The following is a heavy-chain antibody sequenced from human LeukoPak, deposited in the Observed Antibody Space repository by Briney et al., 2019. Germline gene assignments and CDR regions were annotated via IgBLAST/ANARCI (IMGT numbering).Heavy chain of an antibody. CDR2: IYYSGST. CDR1: GGSISSSSYY. J-gene: IGHJ3*02. CDR3: ARDLRGVDAFDI. D-gene: IGHD6-13*01. V-gene: IGHV4-61*01. Sequence: SETLSLTCTVSGGSISSSSYYWSWIRQPPGKGLEWIGYIYYSGSTHYNPSLKSRVTISVDTSKNQFSLKLSSVTAADTAVYYCARDLRGVDAFDIWGQGTMVTVSS.